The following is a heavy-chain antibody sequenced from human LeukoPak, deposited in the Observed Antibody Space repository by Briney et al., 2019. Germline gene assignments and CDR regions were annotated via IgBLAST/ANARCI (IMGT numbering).Heavy chain of an antibody. V-gene: IGHV1-8*01. CDR1: GYTFTIYD. CDR2: MNPNSGNT. CDR3: ARGRHSSSWYVKDY. Sequence: ASVKVSCKASGYTFTIYDINWVRQATGQGLEWMGWMNPNSGNTGYAQKFQGRVTMTRNTSISTAYMELSSLRSEDTAVYYCARGRHSSSWYVKDYWGQGTLVTVSS. D-gene: IGHD6-13*01. J-gene: IGHJ4*02.